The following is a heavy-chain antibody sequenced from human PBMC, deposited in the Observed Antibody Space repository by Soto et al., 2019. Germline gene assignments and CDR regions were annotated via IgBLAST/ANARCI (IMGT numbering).Heavy chain of an antibody. Sequence: QVQLVESGGGVVQPRRSLRLSCAASGFTFSSYGMHWVRQAPGKGLEWVAVIWYDGSNKYYADSVKGRFTISRDNSKNTLYLQMNSLRAEDTAVYYCARAAEYYYYGMDVWGQGTTVTVSS. CDR1: GFTFSSYG. CDR2: IWYDGSNK. J-gene: IGHJ6*02. CDR3: ARAAEYYYYGMDV. V-gene: IGHV3-33*01.